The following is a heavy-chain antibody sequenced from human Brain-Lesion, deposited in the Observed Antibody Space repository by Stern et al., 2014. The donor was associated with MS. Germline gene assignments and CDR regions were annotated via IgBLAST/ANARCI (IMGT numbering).Heavy chain of an antibody. V-gene: IGHV1-2*02. D-gene: IGHD3-3*01. CDR2: INPKTGRP. CDR1: GYIFTGYY. CDR3: ARDQRGITIFGVVTDYYYLGMDV. Sequence: VQLVESGAEVKKPGASVKVSCKTSGYIFTGYYIHWVRQAPGQGLEWMAWINPKTGRPKYAQKFQGRVTMSRDTSISTAYVELSSLTSDGTAVYYCARDQRGITIFGVVTDYYYLGMDVWGQGTTVTVSS. J-gene: IGHJ6*02.